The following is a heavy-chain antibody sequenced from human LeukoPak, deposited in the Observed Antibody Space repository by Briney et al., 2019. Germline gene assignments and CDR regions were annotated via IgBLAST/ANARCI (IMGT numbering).Heavy chain of an antibody. CDR2: IYPGDSDT. D-gene: IGHD3-10*01. Sequence: GESLKISCKGSGYSFTSYWIGWVRQMPGKSLEWMGIIYPGDSDTRYSPSFQGQVTISADKSISTAYLQWSSLKASDTAMYYCARSEQSYYYGSGSRYYYYYYYMDVWGKGTTVTVSS. V-gene: IGHV5-51*01. J-gene: IGHJ6*03. CDR3: ARSEQSYYYGSGSRYYYYYYYMDV. CDR1: GYSFTSYW.